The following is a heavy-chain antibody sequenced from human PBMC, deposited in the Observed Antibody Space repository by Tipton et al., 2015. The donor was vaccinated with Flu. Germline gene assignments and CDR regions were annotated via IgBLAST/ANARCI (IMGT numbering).Heavy chain of an antibody. CDR1: GYSISSGYY. J-gene: IGHJ5*02. CDR2: IYHSGST. D-gene: IGHD3-10*01. CDR3: AGGTMVRGVFDP. V-gene: IGHV4-38-2*01. Sequence: LRLSCAVSGYSISSGYYWGWIRQPPGKGLEWIGSIYHSGSTYYNPSLKSRVTISVDTSKNQFSLKLSSVTAADTAVYYCAGGTMVRGVFDPWGQGTLVTVSS.